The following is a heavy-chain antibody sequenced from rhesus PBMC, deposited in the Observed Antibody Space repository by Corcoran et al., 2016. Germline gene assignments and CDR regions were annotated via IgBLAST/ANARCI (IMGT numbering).Heavy chain of an antibody. CDR2: IYWNDSK. CDR3: ARVPYYNIWTGYSTYYFDY. V-gene: IGHV2-95*01. CDR1: GFSISTTGTG. Sequence: QVTLKESGPALVKPTQTLTLTCPFSGFSISTTGTGVGWLRHPPGTALEWLASIYWNDSKYSSTELKSRLTISKDTSKNQVVLTMTNMDPVDTATYYCARVPYYNIWTGYSTYYFDYWGQGVLVTVSS. D-gene: IGHD3-3*01. J-gene: IGHJ4*01.